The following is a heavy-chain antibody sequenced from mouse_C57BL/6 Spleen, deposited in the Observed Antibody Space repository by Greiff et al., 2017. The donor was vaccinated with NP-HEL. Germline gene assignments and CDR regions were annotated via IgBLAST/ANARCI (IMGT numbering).Heavy chain of an antibody. Sequence: VQLQQSGAELARPGASVKLSCKASGYTFTSYGISWVKQRTGQGLEWIGEIYPRSGNTYYNEQFKGKATLTADKSSSTAYMELRSLRSEDSAVYVCARAYDDGYYGYAMDYWGQGTSVTVAS. J-gene: IGHJ4*01. CDR1: GYTFTSYG. CDR2: IYPRSGNT. D-gene: IGHD2-3*01. CDR3: ARAYDDGYYGYAMDY. V-gene: IGHV1-81*01.